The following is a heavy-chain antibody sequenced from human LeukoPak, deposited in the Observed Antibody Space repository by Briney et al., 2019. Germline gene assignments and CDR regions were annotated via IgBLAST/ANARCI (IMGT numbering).Heavy chain of an antibody. Sequence: PSETLSLTCTVSGGSISNYYWSWLRQPPGKGLEWIGYIYFSGTTNINPSLKSRVTISVDMSKNQFPLKLSSVTAADTAVYYCAREDPQTTVPAALDVWGQGTTVTVSS. J-gene: IGHJ6*02. CDR1: GGSISNYY. CDR3: AREDPQTTVPAALDV. D-gene: IGHD4-17*01. CDR2: IYFSGTT. V-gene: IGHV4-59*01.